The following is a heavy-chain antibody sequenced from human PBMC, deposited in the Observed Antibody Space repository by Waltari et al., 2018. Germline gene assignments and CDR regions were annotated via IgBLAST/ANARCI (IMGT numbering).Heavy chain of an antibody. CDR3: ARVRLGDYVIST. V-gene: IGHV3-74*01. Sequence: EVQLVESGGGLVQPGGSLRLSCAASGFTFSSWWMHWVRQVPGKGRVWVRSKNGDGLNRLDADSVKGRFTILRDKAKNTLYLQMDIRRAEDTAVDYCARVRLGDYVISTWGQGTLVTVSS. CDR1: GFTFSSWW. CDR2: KNGDGLNR. J-gene: IGHJ5*02. D-gene: IGHD4-17*01.